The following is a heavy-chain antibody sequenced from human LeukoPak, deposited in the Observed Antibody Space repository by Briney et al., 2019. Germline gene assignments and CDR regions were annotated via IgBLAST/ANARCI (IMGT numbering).Heavy chain of an antibody. J-gene: IGHJ3*02. CDR1: GFAFSRYS. D-gene: IGHD1-26*01. CDR3: AKGRSYLDAFDI. CDR2: ISGGGGST. Sequence: GGSLRLSCAASGFAFSRYSMSWVRQAPGKGLEWVSSISGGGGSTYYAGSVKGRFTISRDNSKNTLYLQMNSLRAEDTAVYYCAKGRSYLDAFDIWGQGTMVTVSS. V-gene: IGHV3-23*01.